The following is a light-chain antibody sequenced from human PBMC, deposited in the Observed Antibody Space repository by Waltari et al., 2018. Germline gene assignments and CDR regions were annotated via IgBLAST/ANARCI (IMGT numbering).Light chain of an antibody. CDR3: LQANSFPWT. J-gene: IGKJ1*01. CDR2: PSS. V-gene: IGKV1-12*01. Sequence: IQMTQSPSSVSASVGDIVTITCRASLGISRWVAWYQQKPGNAPKLLIFPSSSLRSVVPSRFSGSGAGTDFTLTISSLQPEDFATYYCLQANSFPWTFGQGTKVDIK. CDR1: LGISRW.